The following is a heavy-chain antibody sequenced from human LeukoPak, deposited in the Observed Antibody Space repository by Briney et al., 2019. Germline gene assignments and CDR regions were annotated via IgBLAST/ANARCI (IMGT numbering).Heavy chain of an antibody. CDR1: GDSISSGGHY. D-gene: IGHD1-26*01. Sequence: PSETLSLTCTVSGDSISSGGHYWSWIRQHPGTGLEWIGYTYYSGTTYYNPSLKSRITISVDMSKNQFSLKVSSVTAADTAVYYCARDSSGKIDYWGQGTLVTVSS. CDR3: ARDSSGKIDY. CDR2: TYYSGTT. V-gene: IGHV4-31*03. J-gene: IGHJ4*02.